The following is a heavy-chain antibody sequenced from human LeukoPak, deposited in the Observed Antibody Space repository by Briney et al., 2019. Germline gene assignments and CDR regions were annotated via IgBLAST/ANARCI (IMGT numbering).Heavy chain of an antibody. Sequence: PSETLSLTCAVYGGSFSGYYWSWIRQPPGKALAWIGEINHSGSTNYNPSLKSRVTISVDTSKNQFSLKLSSVTAADTAVYYCARGKWELPDYWGQGTLVTVSS. CDR3: ARGKWELPDY. D-gene: IGHD1-26*01. V-gene: IGHV4-34*01. CDR2: INHSGST. J-gene: IGHJ4*02. CDR1: GGSFSGYY.